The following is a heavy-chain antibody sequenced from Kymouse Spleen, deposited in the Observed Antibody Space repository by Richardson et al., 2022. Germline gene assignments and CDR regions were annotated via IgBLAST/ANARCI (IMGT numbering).Heavy chain of an antibody. CDR3: ARGWYYYGSGSYYRDYYGMDV. J-gene: IGHJ6*02. CDR1: GGSFSGYY. D-gene: IGHD3-10*01. Sequence: QVQLQQWGAGLLKPSETLSLTCAVYGGSFSGYYWSWIRQPPGKGLEWIGEINHSGSTNYNPSLKSRVTISVDTSKNQFSLKLSSVTAADTAVYYCARGWYYYGSGSYYRDYYGMDVWGQGTTVTVSS. CDR2: INHSGST. V-gene: IGHV4-34*01.